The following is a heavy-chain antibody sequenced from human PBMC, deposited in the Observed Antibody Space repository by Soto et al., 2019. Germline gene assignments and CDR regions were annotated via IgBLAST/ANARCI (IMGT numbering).Heavy chain of an antibody. Sequence: ASVKVSCKAPGYTFTGYYMHWVRQAPGQGLEWMGWINPNSGGTNYAQKFQGRVTMTRDTSISTAYMELSRLRSDDTAVYYCARDFDAYRIEAAAGRRDWFDPWGQGTLVTVSS. V-gene: IGHV1-2*02. CDR3: ARDFDAYRIEAAAGRRDWFDP. D-gene: IGHD6-13*01. CDR1: GYTFTGYY. J-gene: IGHJ5*02. CDR2: INPNSGGT.